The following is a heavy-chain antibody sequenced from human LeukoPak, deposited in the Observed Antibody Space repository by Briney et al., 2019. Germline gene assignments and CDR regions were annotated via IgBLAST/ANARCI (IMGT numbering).Heavy chain of an antibody. J-gene: IGHJ4*02. CDR1: GGSISSGSYY. V-gene: IGHV4-61*02. CDR2: IYTSGST. Sequence: SQTLSLTCTVSGGSISSGSYYWSWIRQPAGKGLERIGRIYTSGSTNYNPSLKSRVTISVDTSKNQFSLKLSSVTAADTAVYYCAREDGSGSYYSFPYWGQGTLVTVS. CDR3: AREDGSGSYYSFPY. D-gene: IGHD3-10*01.